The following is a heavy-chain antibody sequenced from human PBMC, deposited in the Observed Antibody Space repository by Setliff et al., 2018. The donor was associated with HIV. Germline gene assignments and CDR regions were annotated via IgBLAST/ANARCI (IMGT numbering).Heavy chain of an antibody. D-gene: IGHD1-26*01. CDR1: GYTFTRYF. Sequence: GASVKVSCKASGYTFTRYFMHCVRQAPGQGLEWLGMINPSGGSTWYAQKFQGRVTMTGDTSTNTLYMELSSLRSEDKAVYYWARGWEGGMDYWGQGTLVTVSS. CDR2: INPSGGST. CDR3: ARGWEGGMDY. V-gene: IGHV1-46*01. J-gene: IGHJ4*02.